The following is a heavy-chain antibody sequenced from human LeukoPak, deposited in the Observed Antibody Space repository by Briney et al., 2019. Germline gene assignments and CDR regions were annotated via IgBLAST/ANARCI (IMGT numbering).Heavy chain of an antibody. CDR2: IYHSGST. CDR3: ARGEYGDNLDY. D-gene: IGHD4-17*01. Sequence: SETLSLTCAVSGGSISSSTWWTWVRQSPGKGLEWIGEIYHSGSTNYNPSLKSRVTISVDKSKNQFSLKLSSVTAADTAVYYCARGEYGDNLDYWGQGTLVTVSS. CDR1: GGSISSSTW. J-gene: IGHJ4*02. V-gene: IGHV4-4*02.